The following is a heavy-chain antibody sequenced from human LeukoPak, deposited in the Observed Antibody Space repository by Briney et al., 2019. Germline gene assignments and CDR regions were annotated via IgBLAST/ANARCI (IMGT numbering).Heavy chain of an antibody. CDR3: ARGSYDKDWFDP. J-gene: IGHJ5*02. CDR1: GGSISSGGYS. Sequence: SQTLSLTCAVSGGSISSGGYSWSWIRQPPGKGLEWIGYIYYSGSTYYNPSLKSRVTISVDTSKDQFSLKLSSVTAADTAVYYCARGSYDKDWFDPWGQGTLVTVSS. D-gene: IGHD3-22*01. V-gene: IGHV4-30-4*07. CDR2: IYYSGST.